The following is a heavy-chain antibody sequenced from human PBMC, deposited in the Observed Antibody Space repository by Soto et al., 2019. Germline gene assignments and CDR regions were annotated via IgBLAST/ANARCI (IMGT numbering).Heavy chain of an antibody. J-gene: IGHJ6*02. V-gene: IGHV3-13*05. D-gene: IGHD2-15*01. Sequence: GGSLRLSCAASGFTFSAYDMHWVRQTTGKGLEWVSAIGAADDPYYLGSVKGRFTISRENAKNSLYLQMNSLRAEDTAVYYCARAYSGRLPRRADYYCAMDVWGQGTTVTVSS. CDR2: IGAADDP. CDR3: ARAYSGRLPRRADYYCAMDV. CDR1: GFTFSAYD.